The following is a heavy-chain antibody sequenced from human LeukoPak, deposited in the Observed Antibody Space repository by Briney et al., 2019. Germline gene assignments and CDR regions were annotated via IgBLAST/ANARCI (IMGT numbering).Heavy chain of an antibody. J-gene: IGHJ2*01. V-gene: IGHV4-34*01. D-gene: IGHD3-22*01. Sequence: SETLSLTCAVYGGSFSGYYWSWIRQPPGKGLEWIGEINHSGSTNYNPSLKSRVTISVDTSKNQFSLKLSSVTAADTAVYYCASDYYDSSGSGSARTPWYFDLWGRGTLVTVSS. CDR1: GGSFSGYY. CDR2: INHSGST. CDR3: ASDYYDSSGSGSARTPWYFDL.